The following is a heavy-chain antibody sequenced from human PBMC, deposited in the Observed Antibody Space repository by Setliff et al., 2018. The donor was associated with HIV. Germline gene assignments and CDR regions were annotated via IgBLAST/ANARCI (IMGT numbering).Heavy chain of an antibody. V-gene: IGHV4-38-2*02. CDR2: LYYSGST. CDR3: ARDPGGLYCRSTTCQGGCFDP. CDR1: GDFISSDYY. Sequence: KTSETLSLTCTVSGDFISSDYYWSWIRQPPGKGLEWIGSLYYSGSTDYSPSLKSRVSISVDTSKNQLSLKLNSLTAADTAVYYCARDPGGLYCRSTTCQGGCFDPWGQGTLVTVSS. D-gene: IGHD2-2*01. J-gene: IGHJ5*02.